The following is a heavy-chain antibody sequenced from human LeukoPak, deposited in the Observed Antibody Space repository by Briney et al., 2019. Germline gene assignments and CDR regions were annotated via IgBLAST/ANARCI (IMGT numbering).Heavy chain of an antibody. CDR2: FDPEDGET. D-gene: IGHD5-24*01. Sequence: ASVKVSCKVSGYTLTGLSMHWVRQAPGKGLEWMGGFDPEDGETIYAQKFQGRVTMTEDTSTDTAYMELSSLRSEDTAVYYCARTRRDHMAFDYWGQGTLVTVSS. CDR1: GYTLTGLS. J-gene: IGHJ4*02. V-gene: IGHV1-24*01. CDR3: ARTRRDHMAFDY.